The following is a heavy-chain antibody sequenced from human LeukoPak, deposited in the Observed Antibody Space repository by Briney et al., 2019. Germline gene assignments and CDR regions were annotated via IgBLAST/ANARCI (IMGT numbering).Heavy chain of an antibody. Sequence: SETLSLTCTVSGGSISSYYWSWIRQPPGKGLEWIGYIYYSGSTNYNPSLKSRVTISVDTSKNQFSLKLSSVTAADTAVHYCARVPVFVGGYYYSNWFDPWGQGTLVTVSS. D-gene: IGHD3-22*01. CDR3: ARVPVFVGGYYYSNWFDP. CDR2: IYYSGST. CDR1: GGSISSYY. J-gene: IGHJ5*02. V-gene: IGHV4-59*01.